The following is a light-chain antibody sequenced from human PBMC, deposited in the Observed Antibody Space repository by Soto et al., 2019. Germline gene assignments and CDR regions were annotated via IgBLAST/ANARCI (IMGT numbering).Light chain of an antibody. Sequence: QSVLTQPPSTSGTPGQRVTISCSGSSSNIGSNTVHWYQQIPGTAPKLLSYTNNQRSSGVSDRFSGSKSDTLASLVISGLQSEDEADYDCATWDNGLTGVVFGGGTKGTVL. CDR3: ATWDNGLTGVV. V-gene: IGLV1-44*01. CDR2: TNN. CDR1: SSNIGSNT. J-gene: IGLJ2*01.